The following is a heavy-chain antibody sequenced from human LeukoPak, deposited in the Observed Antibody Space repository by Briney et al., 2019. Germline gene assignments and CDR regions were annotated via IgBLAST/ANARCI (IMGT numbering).Heavy chain of an antibody. CDR3: TRDRQGPKLYEMHV. CDR2: INSDGSIT. V-gene: IGHV3-74*01. D-gene: IGHD3-10*01. J-gene: IGHJ6*02. CDR1: GFTFSSYW. Sequence: GGSLRLSCAASGFTFSSYWMHWVRQAPGKGPVWVSRINSDGSITTYADSVKGRFTISRDNSKNTLYLQMNSLRAEDTAVYSCTRDRQGPKLYEMHVWGQGTTVTVSS.